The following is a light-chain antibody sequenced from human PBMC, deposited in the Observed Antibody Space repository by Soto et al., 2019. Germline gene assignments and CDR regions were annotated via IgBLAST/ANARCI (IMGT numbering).Light chain of an antibody. V-gene: IGKV4-1*01. CDR1: QSVLYSTNNKNY. Sequence: DIVMTQSPDSLAVSLGERATINCKSSQSVLYSTNNKNYLAWYQQKRGQPPKLLIYWAATRESGVPDRFSVSGSGTDFTLTISSLQAEDVAVYYCQQYYITPLTFGGGTKVEI. J-gene: IGKJ4*01. CDR3: QQYYITPLT. CDR2: WAA.